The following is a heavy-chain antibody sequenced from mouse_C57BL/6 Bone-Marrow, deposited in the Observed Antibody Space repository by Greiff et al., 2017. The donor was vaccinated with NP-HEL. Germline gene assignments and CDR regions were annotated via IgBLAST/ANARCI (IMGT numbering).Heavy chain of an antibody. CDR1: GYTFTSYW. CDR2: IYPGSGST. Sequence: QVQLQQPGAELVKPGASVKMSCKASGYTFTSYWITWVKQRPGQGLEWIGDIYPGSGSTNYNEKFKSKATLTVDTSSSTAYMQLSSLTSEDSAVYYCARWGYYSNAMDYWGQGTSVTVSS. J-gene: IGHJ4*01. CDR3: ARWGYYSNAMDY. V-gene: IGHV1-55*01. D-gene: IGHD2-5*01.